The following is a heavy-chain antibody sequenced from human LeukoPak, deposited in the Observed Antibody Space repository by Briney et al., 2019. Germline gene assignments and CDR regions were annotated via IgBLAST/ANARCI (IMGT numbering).Heavy chain of an antibody. D-gene: IGHD1/OR15-1a*01. CDR2: INWSGGRT. V-gene: IGHV3-20*04. Sequence: GGSLRLSCAASGFSFDDYGMSWVRQAPGKGLEWVSGINWSGGRTGYADSLKGRFTISRDNAKNTLYLQMNSLRDEDTALYYCARDLTTSDNWGQGTLVTVSS. CDR1: GFSFDDYG. J-gene: IGHJ4*02. CDR3: ARDLTTSDN.